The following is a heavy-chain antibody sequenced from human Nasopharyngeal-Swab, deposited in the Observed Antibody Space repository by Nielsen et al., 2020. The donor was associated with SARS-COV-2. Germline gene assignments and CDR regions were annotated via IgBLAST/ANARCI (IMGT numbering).Heavy chain of an antibody. CDR2: IYYSGST. CDR3: ARERRDGYNSVCYFDY. D-gene: IGHD5-24*01. J-gene: IGHJ4*02. V-gene: IGHV4-59*13. Sequence: PGKGLERIGYIYYSGSTNYNPSLKSRVTISVDTSKNQFSLKLSSVTAADTAVYYCARERRDGYNSVCYFDYWGQGTLVTVSS.